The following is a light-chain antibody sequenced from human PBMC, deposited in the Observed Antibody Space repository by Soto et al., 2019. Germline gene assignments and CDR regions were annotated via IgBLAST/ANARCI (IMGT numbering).Light chain of an antibody. CDR3: QQYGHSPRT. CDR2: GAS. J-gene: IGKJ1*01. Sequence: EIVLTQSPGTLSLSPGERATLSCRASQSVASSYLAWYQQKPGQAPRLLGSGASRRATGIPDRFSGSGSGTDFTLTITRLEPEDFAVYYCQQYGHSPRTFGQGTKVEIK. V-gene: IGKV3-20*01. CDR1: QSVASSY.